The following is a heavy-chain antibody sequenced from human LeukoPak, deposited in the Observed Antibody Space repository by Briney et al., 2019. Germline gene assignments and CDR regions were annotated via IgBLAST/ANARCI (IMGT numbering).Heavy chain of an antibody. V-gene: IGHV3-30*18. Sequence: GGSLRLSCAASEFTFSSYGMHWVRQAPGKGLEWVAVISYDGSNKYYADSVKGRFTISRDNSKNTLYLQMNSLRAEDTAVYYCAKGPYYYDSSGYHFDPWGQGTLVTVSS. D-gene: IGHD3-22*01. CDR3: AKGPYYYDSSGYHFDP. J-gene: IGHJ5*02. CDR1: EFTFSSYG. CDR2: ISYDGSNK.